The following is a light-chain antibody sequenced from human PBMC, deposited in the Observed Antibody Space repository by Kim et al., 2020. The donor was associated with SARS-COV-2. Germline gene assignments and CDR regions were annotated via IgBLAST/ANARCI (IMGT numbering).Light chain of an antibody. CDR3: QQRSNWPSYT. V-gene: IGKV3-11*01. J-gene: IGKJ2*01. CDR2: GAS. CDR1: QSVSSY. Sequence: EIVLTQSPATLSLSPGERATLSCRASQSVSSYLAWYQQKPGQAPRLLIYGASNRATGIPARFSGSGSGTDFTLTISSLEPEDFAVYYCQQRSNWPSYTFGQGTKLEI.